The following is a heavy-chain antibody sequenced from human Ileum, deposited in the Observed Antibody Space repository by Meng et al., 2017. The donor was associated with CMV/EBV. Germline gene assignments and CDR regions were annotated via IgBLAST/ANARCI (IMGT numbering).Heavy chain of an antibody. J-gene: IGHJ4*02. CDR1: QFTFGGYG. D-gene: IGHD6-19*01. Sequence: GGSLRLSCAASQFTFGGYGMHWVRQAPGKGLEWVTFIAYDGNNKHYADSVYGRFTISRDNSKNTLYLQMNFLRTEDTAVYYCAKDASPYSSGWYYFEYWGQGTLVTVSS. V-gene: IGHV3-30*02. CDR2: IAYDGNNK. CDR3: AKDASPYSSGWYYFEY.